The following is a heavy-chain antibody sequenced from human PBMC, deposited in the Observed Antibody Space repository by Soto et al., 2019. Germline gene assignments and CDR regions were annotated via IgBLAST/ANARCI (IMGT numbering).Heavy chain of an antibody. D-gene: IGHD2-15*01. CDR1: GYSVTSGSY. Sequence: SETLSLTCTVSGYSVTSGSYWGWFRQPPEKGLEWIGSVYLSGHTYHNPSLMSRVTISIDTSKNQFSLKLTSVTAADTEVYYCERDSIVVSGTIVDFWGLGTLVTVSS. V-gene: IGHV4-38-2*02. CDR3: ERDSIVVSGTIVDF. J-gene: IGHJ4*02. CDR2: VYLSGHT.